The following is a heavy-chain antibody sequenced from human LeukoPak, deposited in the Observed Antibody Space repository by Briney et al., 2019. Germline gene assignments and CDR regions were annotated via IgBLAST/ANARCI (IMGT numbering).Heavy chain of an antibody. CDR3: AKGPRRDGYNLFDY. D-gene: IGHD5-24*01. Sequence: GGSLRLSCAASGFTFSSYAMSWVRQAPGKGLEWVSAISGSGGSTYYADSVKGRFTISRDNSKNTLYLQMNSLRAEDTAVYYCAKGPRRDGYNLFDYWGQGTLVTVST. V-gene: IGHV3-23*01. CDR1: GFTFSSYA. J-gene: IGHJ4*02. CDR2: ISGSGGST.